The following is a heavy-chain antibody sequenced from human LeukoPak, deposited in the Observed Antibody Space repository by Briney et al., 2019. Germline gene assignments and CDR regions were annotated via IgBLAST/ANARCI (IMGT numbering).Heavy chain of an antibody. J-gene: IGHJ4*02. CDR3: ARGGAYDTHGVLDY. CDR2: IYSDGTT. D-gene: IGHD3-9*01. V-gene: IGHV3-53*01. CDR1: AFTVNNKY. Sequence: GGSLRLSCADSAFTVNNKYMSWVRQAPGQGLEWVSVIYSDGTTYCADSVQGRFTISTDNSRNTLYLQMTSLRAEDTALYYCARGGAYDTHGVLDYWGQGALVTVSS.